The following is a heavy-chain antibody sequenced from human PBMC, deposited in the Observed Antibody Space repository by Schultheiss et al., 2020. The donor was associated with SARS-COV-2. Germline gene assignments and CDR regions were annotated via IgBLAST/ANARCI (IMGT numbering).Heavy chain of an antibody. Sequence: SETLSLTCTVSGGSISSGGYYWSWIRQPAGKGLEWIGRIYTSGSTNYNPSLKSRVTISVDTSKNQFSLKLSSVTAADTAVYYCARGFTEWGQGTLVTVSS. CDR2: IYTSGST. CDR1: GGSISSGGYY. J-gene: IGHJ4*02. CDR3: ARGFTE. D-gene: IGHD3-3*01. V-gene: IGHV4-61*02.